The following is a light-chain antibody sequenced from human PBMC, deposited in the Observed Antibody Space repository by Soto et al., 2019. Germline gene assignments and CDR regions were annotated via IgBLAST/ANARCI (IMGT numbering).Light chain of an antibody. Sequence: DIVLTQSPGTLSLSPGERATLSCRASQSIDRYLAWYQQRPGQAPRLLMYGASTRATGIPDRFSGSGSGTDFTLTISRLEPEDFAVYYCQQYSSSPRTFGQGPKVDIK. CDR1: QSIDRY. V-gene: IGKV3-20*01. CDR2: GAS. CDR3: QQYSSSPRT. J-gene: IGKJ1*01.